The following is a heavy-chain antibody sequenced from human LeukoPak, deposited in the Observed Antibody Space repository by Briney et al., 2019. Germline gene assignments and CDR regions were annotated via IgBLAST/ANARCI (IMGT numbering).Heavy chain of an antibody. Sequence: PSETLSLTCTVSGGSISSYYWSWIRQPPGKGPEWIGYIYYSGSTNYNPSLKSRVTISVDTSKNQFSLKLSSVTAADTAVYYCARHSGYSSGWYGHWGQGTLVTVSS. V-gene: IGHV4-59*08. D-gene: IGHD6-19*01. CDR1: GGSISSYY. J-gene: IGHJ5*02. CDR3: ARHSGYSSGWYGH. CDR2: IYYSGST.